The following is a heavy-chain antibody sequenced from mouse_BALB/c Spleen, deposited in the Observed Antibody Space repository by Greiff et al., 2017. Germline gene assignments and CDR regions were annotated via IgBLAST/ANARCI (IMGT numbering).Heavy chain of an antibody. D-gene: IGHD2-2*01. Sequence: EVQRVESGTVLARPGASVKMSCKASGYTFTSHWMHWVKQRPGQGLEWIGAIYPGNSDTSYNQKFKGKAKLPPVTSTSTAYMELSSLTNEDSAVYYCTRPIYYGYDDGAWFAYWGQGTLVTVSA. V-gene: IGHV1-5*01. J-gene: IGHJ3*01. CDR1: GYTFTSHW. CDR3: TRPIYYGYDDGAWFAY. CDR2: IYPGNSDT.